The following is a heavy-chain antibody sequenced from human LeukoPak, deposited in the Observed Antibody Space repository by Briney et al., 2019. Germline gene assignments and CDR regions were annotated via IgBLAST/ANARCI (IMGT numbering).Heavy chain of an antibody. J-gene: IGHJ4*02. CDR3: AKDTIGGDY. CDR1: GFTFSNYG. CDR2: ISGSGGST. Sequence: GGSLRLSCAASGFTFSNYGMSWVRQAPGKGLEWVSGISGSGGSTYYADSVKGRFTISRDNSKNTLYLQMNSLRAEDTAVYYCAKDTIGGDYWGQGTLVTVSS. D-gene: IGHD1-26*01. V-gene: IGHV3-23*01.